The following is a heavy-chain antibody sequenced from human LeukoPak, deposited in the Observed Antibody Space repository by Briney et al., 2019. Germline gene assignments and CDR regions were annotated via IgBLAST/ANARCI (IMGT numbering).Heavy chain of an antibody. V-gene: IGHV3-23*01. J-gene: IGHJ4*02. Sequence: GGSLRLSCAASGFTFSSYWMHWVRQAPGKGLVWVSAISGSGGSTYYADSVKGRFTISRDNSKNTLYLQMNSLRAEDTAVYYCAKAGGGIVGARADYWGQGTLVTVSS. CDR3: AKAGGGIVGARADY. CDR2: ISGSGGST. D-gene: IGHD1-26*01. CDR1: GFTFSSYW.